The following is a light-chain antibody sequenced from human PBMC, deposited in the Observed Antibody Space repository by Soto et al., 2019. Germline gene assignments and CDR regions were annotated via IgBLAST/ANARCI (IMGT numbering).Light chain of an antibody. CDR1: HSISRW. CDR2: EAS. V-gene: IGKV1-5*03. Sequence: DIQMTQSPSTLSASVGDRVTITCRASHSISRWLAWFQQKPGEAPKVLIFEASSLESGVPSRFSGSGSGTEFTLTISSLQPDDFATYYCQKYSNFPINFGQGTRLEIK. CDR3: QKYSNFPIN. J-gene: IGKJ5*01.